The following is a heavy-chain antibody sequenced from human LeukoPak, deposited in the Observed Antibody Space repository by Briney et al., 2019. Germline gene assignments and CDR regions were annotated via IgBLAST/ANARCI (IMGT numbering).Heavy chain of an antibody. V-gene: IGHV4-39*07. Sequence: SETLSLTCTVSGGSISSSSYYWGWIRQPPGKGLEWIGSIYYSGSTYYNPSLKSRVTISVDTSKNQFSLKLSSVTAADTAVYYCARVGQDIVVVPAATDYNWFDPWGQGTLVTVSS. CDR2: IYYSGST. J-gene: IGHJ5*02. CDR1: GGSISSSSYY. CDR3: ARVGQDIVVVPAATDYNWFDP. D-gene: IGHD2-2*01.